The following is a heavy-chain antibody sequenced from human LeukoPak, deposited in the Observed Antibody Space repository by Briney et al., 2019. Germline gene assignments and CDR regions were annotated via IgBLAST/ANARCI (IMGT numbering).Heavy chain of an antibody. V-gene: IGHV4-4*07. CDR3: ARVRGTYGGGYLIDY. Sequence: SETLSLTCTVSGGSISTYYWNWIRQPAGKGLEWIGRIYTSGSTNYNPSLKSRVTMSVDTSKNQFSLKLSSVTAADTAVYYCARVRGTYGGGYLIDYWGQGTLVTVSS. CDR2: IYTSGST. J-gene: IGHJ4*02. D-gene: IGHD3-16*01. CDR1: GGSISTYY.